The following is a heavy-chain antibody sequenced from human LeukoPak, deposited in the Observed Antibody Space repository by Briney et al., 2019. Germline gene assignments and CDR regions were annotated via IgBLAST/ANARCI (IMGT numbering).Heavy chain of an antibody. CDR3: ARTPRAAAGCYYGMDV. D-gene: IGHD6-13*01. J-gene: IGHJ6*02. CDR2: INPNSGGT. CDR1: GYTFTGYY. V-gene: IGHV1-2*02. Sequence: ASVKVSCKASGYTFTGYYMHWVRQAPGQGLEWMGWINPNSGGTNYAQKFQGRVTMTRDTSISTAYMELSRLRSDDTAVYYCARTPRAAAGCYYGMDVWGQGTTVTVSS.